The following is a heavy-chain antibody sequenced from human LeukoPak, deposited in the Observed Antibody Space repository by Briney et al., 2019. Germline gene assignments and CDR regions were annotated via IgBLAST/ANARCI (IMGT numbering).Heavy chain of an antibody. J-gene: IGHJ4*02. V-gene: IGHV1-18*01. CDR3: ARDISGGEDY. CDR2: IGGYNGDT. CDR1: GYAFTRCS. D-gene: IGHD3-16*01. Sequence: ASVKVSCKASGYAFTRCSITWFRQAPGQGLEWMGWIGGYNGDTKYPQKFQGRVTVTTGTSSSTAYMELRSLRSDDTAVYYCARDISGGEDYWGQGTLVTVSS.